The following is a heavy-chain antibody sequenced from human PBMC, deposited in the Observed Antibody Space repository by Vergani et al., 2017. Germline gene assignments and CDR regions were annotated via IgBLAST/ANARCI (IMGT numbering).Heavy chain of an antibody. CDR1: GYTFTSYA. J-gene: IGHJ4*02. CDR3: AREGFYDYVWGSYRLRGGYYFDY. Sequence: QVQLVQSGAEVKKPGASVKVSCKASGYTFTSYAMYWVRQAPGQRLEWMGWINAGNGNTKYSQKFQGRVTITRDTSASTAYMELSSLRSEDTAVYYCAREGFYDYVWGSYRLRGGYYFDYWGQGTLVTVSS. V-gene: IGHV1-3*01. D-gene: IGHD3-16*02. CDR2: INAGNGNT.